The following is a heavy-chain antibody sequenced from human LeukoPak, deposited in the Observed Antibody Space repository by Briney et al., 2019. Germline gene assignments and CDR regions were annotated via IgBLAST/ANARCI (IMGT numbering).Heavy chain of an antibody. J-gene: IGHJ4*02. D-gene: IGHD4-23*01. CDR2: ISYDGNNK. V-gene: IGHV3-30-3*01. CDR1: GFTFSSYA. Sequence: GGSERLSCAASGFTFSSYAMHWVRQAPGKGLEWVAGISYDGNNKYYADSVKGRFTISRDNSKNTLYLQMNSLKTEDTAVFYCARGPTTVVAQGFDYWGQGTLVTVSS. CDR3: ARGPTTVVAQGFDY.